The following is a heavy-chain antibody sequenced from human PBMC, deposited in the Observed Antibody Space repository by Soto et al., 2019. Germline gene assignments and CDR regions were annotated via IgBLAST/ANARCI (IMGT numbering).Heavy chain of an antibody. V-gene: IGHV4-39*01. CDR3: AGFVVPASRNSDFDY. D-gene: IGHD2-15*01. Sequence: SETLSLTCTVSGISVSTSDYYWGWVRQPPGKGLDWIGNIYYSGSTFYNPSLRSRVTLSVDTSRNQFSLRLNSVTVADTAVYFCAGFVVPASRNSDFDYWGQGTLVTVSS. J-gene: IGHJ4*02. CDR2: IYYSGST. CDR1: GISVSTSDYY.